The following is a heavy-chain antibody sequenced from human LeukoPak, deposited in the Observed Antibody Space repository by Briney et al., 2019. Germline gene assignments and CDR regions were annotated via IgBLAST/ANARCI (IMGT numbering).Heavy chain of an antibody. CDR1: GDSISTYY. V-gene: IGHV4-59*08. J-gene: IGHJ5*02. CDR2: VSYSGST. CDR3: VRGYCSGSNFRNWFDP. D-gene: IGHD2-15*01. Sequence: PSETLSLTCTVSGDSISTYYWSWIRQPPGKGLEWIGYVSYSGSTNYNPSLKSRVTISVDTSKNQFSLKLSSVTATDTAVYYCVRGYCSGSNFRNWFDPWGQGTLVTVSS.